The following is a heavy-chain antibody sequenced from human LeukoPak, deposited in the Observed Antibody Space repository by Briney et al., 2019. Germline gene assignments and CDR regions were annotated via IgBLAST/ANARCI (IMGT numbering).Heavy chain of an antibody. Sequence: GGSLRLSCAASGFTFSSYSMNWVGQAPGKGLEWVASISSSSSYIYYADSVKGRFTISRDNAKNSLYLQMNSLRAEDTAVYYCARDWYSGSYGPFDYWGQGTLVTVSS. CDR1: GFTFSSYS. CDR2: ISSSSSYI. V-gene: IGHV3-21*01. D-gene: IGHD1-26*01. CDR3: ARDWYSGSYGPFDY. J-gene: IGHJ4*02.